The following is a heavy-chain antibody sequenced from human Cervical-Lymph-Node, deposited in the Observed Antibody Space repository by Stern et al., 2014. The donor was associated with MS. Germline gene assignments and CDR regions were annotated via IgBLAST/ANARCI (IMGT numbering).Heavy chain of an antibody. CDR1: GLNVSGKG. CDR2: SREEGRNK. CDR3: ARDHFYYDSSGWNYYYYGMDV. V-gene: IGHV3-33*01. Sequence: VQLGEKGGGGVQQGRSKRLWWKAGGLNVSGKGKKGGSKGNGTGKEGEGGSREEGRNKKKADPGKGRFTISRDSSKDTLFLQMNSLRAEDTAVYYCARDHFYYDSSGWNYYYYGMDVWGQGTTVTVSS. D-gene: IGHD3-22*01. J-gene: IGHJ6*02.